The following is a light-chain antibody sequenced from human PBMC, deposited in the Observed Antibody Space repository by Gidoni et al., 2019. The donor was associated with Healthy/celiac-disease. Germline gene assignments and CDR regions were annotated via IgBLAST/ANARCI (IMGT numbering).Light chain of an antibody. CDR3: MQALQTVT. V-gene: IGKV2-28*01. Sequence: DMVMTQSPLSLPVTPGEPSSISCRSSQSLLHSNGYYYLDWYLQKPGQSPQLLIYLGSNRASGVPDRFSGSGSGTDFTLKISRVEAEDVGVYYCMQALQTVTFGQGTKVEIK. CDR1: QSLLHSNGYYY. J-gene: IGKJ1*01. CDR2: LGS.